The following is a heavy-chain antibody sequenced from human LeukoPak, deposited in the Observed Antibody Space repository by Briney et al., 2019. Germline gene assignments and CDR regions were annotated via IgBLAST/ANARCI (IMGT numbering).Heavy chain of an antibody. D-gene: IGHD6-13*01. J-gene: IGHJ3*02. CDR1: GFTFSSYW. Sequence: GGSLRLSCAASGFTFSSYWMSWVRQAPGKGLEWVANIKQDGSEKYYVDSVKGRFTISRDNAKNSLYLQMNSLRAEDTAVYYCARGSQQLVVDAFDIWGQGTMVTVSS. CDR2: IKQDGSEK. CDR3: ARGSQQLVVDAFDI. V-gene: IGHV3-7*01.